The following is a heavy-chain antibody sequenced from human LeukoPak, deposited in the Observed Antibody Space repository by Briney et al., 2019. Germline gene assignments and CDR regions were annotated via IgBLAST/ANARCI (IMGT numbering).Heavy chain of an antibody. CDR1: GCSRSTGGGG. V-gene: IGHV2-5*02. Sequence: SGPTLVKPTQTLTLTCTFSGCSRSTGGGGVGWIRQPPGKALEWLSLSYWDDDKRYSPSLKSRLTITKDTSKNQVVLTMTNMDPVDTATYYCAHNAPRQWLTYWGQGTLVTVSS. J-gene: IGHJ4*02. CDR3: AHNAPRQWLTY. D-gene: IGHD6-19*01. CDR2: SYWDDDK.